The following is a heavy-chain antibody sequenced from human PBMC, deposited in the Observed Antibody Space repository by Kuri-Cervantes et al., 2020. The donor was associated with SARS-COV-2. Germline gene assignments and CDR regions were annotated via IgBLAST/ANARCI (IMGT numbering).Heavy chain of an antibody. Sequence: SETLSLTCTVSGGSISSYYWSWIRQPPGKGLEWIGYIYYSGSTNYNPSLKSRVTISVDTSKNQFSLKLSSVTAADTAVYYCARGGDSSKAYYDYVWGSYRYKSNYFDYWGQGTLVTVSS. CDR3: ARGGDSSKAYYDYVWGSYRYKSNYFDY. J-gene: IGHJ4*02. CDR1: GGSISSYY. CDR2: IYYSGST. V-gene: IGHV4-59*12. D-gene: IGHD3-16*02.